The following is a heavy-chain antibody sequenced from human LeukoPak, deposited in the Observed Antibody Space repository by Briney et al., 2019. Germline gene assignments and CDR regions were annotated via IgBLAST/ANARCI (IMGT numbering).Heavy chain of an antibody. D-gene: IGHD3-16*02. Sequence: SVKVSCNASGGTFSSYAISRVRQAPGQGLDWKGRIIPILGIANYAQKFQGRVTITADKSTSTAYMELSSLRSEDTAVYYCAREIQSNYVWGSYRYLAADYWGQGTLVTVSS. CDR1: GGTFSSYA. CDR3: AREIQSNYVWGSYRYLAADY. V-gene: IGHV1-69*04. CDR2: IIPILGIA. J-gene: IGHJ4*02.